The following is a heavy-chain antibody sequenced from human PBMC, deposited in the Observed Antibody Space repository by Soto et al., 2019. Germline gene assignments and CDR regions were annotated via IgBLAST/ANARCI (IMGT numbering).Heavy chain of an antibody. V-gene: IGHV3-21*01. J-gene: IGHJ5*02. CDR2: ISSSSSYI. CDR3: ARDPSNYDILTGYYNVRWFDP. D-gene: IGHD3-9*01. Sequence: SLRLSCSASGFTFSSYSMNWVRQAPGKGLEWVSSISSSSSYIYYADSVKGRFTISRDNAKNSLYLQMNSLRAEDTAVYYCARDPSNYDILTGYYNVRWFDPWGQGTLVTVSS. CDR1: GFTFSSYS.